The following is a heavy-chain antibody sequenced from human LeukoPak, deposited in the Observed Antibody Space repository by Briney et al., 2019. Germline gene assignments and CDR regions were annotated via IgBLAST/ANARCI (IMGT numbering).Heavy chain of an antibody. CDR1: GFTFSSYS. V-gene: IGHV3-21*01. D-gene: IGHD3-16*01. Sequence: GGSLRLSCAASGFTFSSYSMNWVRQAPGKGLEWVSSISSSSYIYYADSVKGRFTISRDNAKNSLYLQMNSLRAEDTAVYHCARDADLGATTTGAFDIWGQGTMVTVSS. J-gene: IGHJ3*02. CDR3: ARDADLGATTTGAFDI. CDR2: ISSSSYI.